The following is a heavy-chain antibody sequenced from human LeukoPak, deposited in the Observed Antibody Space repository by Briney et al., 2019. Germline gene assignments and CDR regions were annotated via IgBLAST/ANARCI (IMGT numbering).Heavy chain of an antibody. CDR3: AREGSMDYGDYVGY. CDR1: GVTFSSYS. V-gene: IGHV3-21*01. J-gene: IGHJ4*02. Sequence: GGSLRLSCAASGVTFSSYSMNGVRQAPGKGVEWVSSISSSSSYIYYADSVKGGFTISRENAKKSLYMQMNSLRAEDTAVYYCAREGSMDYGDYVGYWGQGTLVAVSS. CDR2: ISSSSSYI. D-gene: IGHD4-17*01.